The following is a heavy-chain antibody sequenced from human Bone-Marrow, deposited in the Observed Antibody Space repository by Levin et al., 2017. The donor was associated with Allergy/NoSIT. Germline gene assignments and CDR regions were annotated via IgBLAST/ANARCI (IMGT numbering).Heavy chain of an antibody. CDR1: GGSISSSSYY. CDR2: IYYSGST. D-gene: IGHD3-22*01. CDR3: ARDEGRYYYDSSGYLNWFDP. V-gene: IGHV4-39*07. J-gene: IGHJ5*02. Sequence: SQTLSLTCTVSGGSISSSSYYWGWIRQPPGKGLEWIGSIYYSGSTYYNPSLKSRVTISVDTSKNQFSLKLSSVTAADTAVYYCARDEGRYYYDSSGYLNWFDPWGQGTLVTVSS.